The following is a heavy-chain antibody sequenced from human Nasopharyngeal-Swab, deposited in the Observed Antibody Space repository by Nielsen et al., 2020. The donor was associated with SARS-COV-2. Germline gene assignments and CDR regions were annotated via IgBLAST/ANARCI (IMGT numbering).Heavy chain of an antibody. Sequence: GGPLRLSCAASGFTVSGSYMNWVRQAPGKGLEWVSGVNDVGIAFYADSVKGRFTVSRDDSENTLYLQMNSLGAGDTAVYYCAGVDSMVYWGQGTLVTVSS. D-gene: IGHD3/OR15-3a*01. V-gene: IGHV3-53*01. CDR1: GFTVSGSY. CDR2: VNDVGIA. J-gene: IGHJ4*02. CDR3: AGVDSMVY.